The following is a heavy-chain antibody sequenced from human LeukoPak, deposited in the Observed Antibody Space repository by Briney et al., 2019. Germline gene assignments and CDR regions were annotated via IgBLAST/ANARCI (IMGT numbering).Heavy chain of an antibody. V-gene: IGHV4-59*08. CDR3: ASRMTTVTTYAFDI. J-gene: IGHJ3*02. CDR2: IYYSGST. Sequence: SETLSLTCTVSGGSISGYYWSWIRQPPGKGLEWIGYIYYSGSTNYNPSLKSRVTISVDTSKNQFSLKLSSVTAADTAVYYCASRMTTVTTYAFDIWGQGAMVTVSS. D-gene: IGHD4-17*01. CDR1: GGSISGYY.